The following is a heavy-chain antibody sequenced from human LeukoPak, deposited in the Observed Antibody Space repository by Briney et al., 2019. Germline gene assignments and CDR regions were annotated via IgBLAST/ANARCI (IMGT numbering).Heavy chain of an antibody. V-gene: IGHV3-7*03. Sequence: GGSLRLSCAASGFTFSSYAMSWVRQAPGKGLECVGIINEHGSEKYYVDSVKGRFTISRDNAKNSLYLQINSLRAEDTAVYYCARGALRSVDYWGQGTLLTVSS. CDR2: INEHGSEK. CDR1: GFTFSSYA. J-gene: IGHJ4*02. D-gene: IGHD3-10*02. CDR3: ARGALRSVDY.